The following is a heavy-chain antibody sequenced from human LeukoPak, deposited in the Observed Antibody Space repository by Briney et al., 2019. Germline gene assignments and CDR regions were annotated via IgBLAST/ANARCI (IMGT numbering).Heavy chain of an antibody. V-gene: IGHV4-39*01. J-gene: IGHJ5*02. Sequence: SETLSLTCTVSGGSITSSSYHWGWIRQPPGKGLEWIGSIYYTGTTYYNPSLKSRVSIFVDTSKNQFSLRLTSVTAADTAVYYCARRGPPRTMLRGVKSGWFDPWGQGTLVTVSS. CDR1: GGSITSSSYH. CDR2: IYYTGTT. CDR3: ARRGPPRTMLRGVKSGWFDP. D-gene: IGHD3-10*01.